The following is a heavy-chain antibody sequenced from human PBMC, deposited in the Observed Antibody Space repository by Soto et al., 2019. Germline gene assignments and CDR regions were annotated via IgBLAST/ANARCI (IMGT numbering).Heavy chain of an antibody. Sequence: ASVKVSCKASGYTFTGYYMHWVRQAPGQGLEWMGWINPNSGGTNYAQKFQGWVTMTRDTSISTAYMELSRLRSDDTAVYYCAREGSDIVLVPAGTNYYYYGMDVWGQGTTVTVSS. V-gene: IGHV1-2*04. CDR2: INPNSGGT. CDR1: GYTFTGYY. CDR3: AREGSDIVLVPAGTNYYYYGMDV. D-gene: IGHD2-2*01. J-gene: IGHJ6*02.